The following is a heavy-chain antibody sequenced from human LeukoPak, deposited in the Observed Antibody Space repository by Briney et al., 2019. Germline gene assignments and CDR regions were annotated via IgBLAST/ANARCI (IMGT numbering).Heavy chain of an antibody. J-gene: IGHJ3*02. CDR1: GFTFDDYD. Sequence: GGSLRPSCATSGFTFDDYDMSWVRQAPGKGLEWVSGINWNGGSTGYADSVKGRFTISRDNAKNSLYLQMNSLRAEDTALYYCARAQAAINAFDIWGQGTMVTVSS. V-gene: IGHV3-20*04. CDR2: INWNGGST. D-gene: IGHD6-13*01. CDR3: ARAQAAINAFDI.